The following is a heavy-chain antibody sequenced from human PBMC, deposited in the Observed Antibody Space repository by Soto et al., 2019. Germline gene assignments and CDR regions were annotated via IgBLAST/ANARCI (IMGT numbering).Heavy chain of an antibody. Sequence: QVQLVESGGGVVQPGRSLRLSCAASGFNFSSYAMHWVRQAPGKGLEWVAVISYDGSNKYYADSVKGRFTISRDNSKNTLYLQMNSLIAEDTAVYYCARPFYVGAGTEYWGQGTLVTVSS. J-gene: IGHJ4*02. CDR2: ISYDGSNK. D-gene: IGHD1-1*01. CDR3: ARPFYVGAGTEY. V-gene: IGHV3-30-3*01. CDR1: GFNFSSYA.